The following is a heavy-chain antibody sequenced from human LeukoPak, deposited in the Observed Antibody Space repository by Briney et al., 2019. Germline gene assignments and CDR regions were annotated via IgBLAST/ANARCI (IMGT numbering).Heavy chain of an antibody. CDR2: INNDGSST. CDR1: GFTFSSYW. D-gene: IGHD2-15*01. V-gene: IGHV3-74*01. Sequence: GGSLRLSCAASGFTFSSYWIHWVRQAPGKGLVWVSHINNDGSSTNYADSVKGRFTISRDNAKNTLYLQMNSLRTEDTAVYYCACYGIAPPYWGQGTLVTVSS. J-gene: IGHJ4*02. CDR3: ACYGIAPPY.